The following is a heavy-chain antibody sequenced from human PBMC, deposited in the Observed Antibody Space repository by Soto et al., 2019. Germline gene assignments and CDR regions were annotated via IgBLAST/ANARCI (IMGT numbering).Heavy chain of an antibody. CDR1: GYTFTSYG. Sequence: GASVKVSCKASGYTFTSYGISWVRQAPGQGLEWMGWISAYNGNTNYAQKLQGRVTMTTDTSTSTAYMELRSLRSDDTAVYYCARGTAYYDILTGHLDYWGQGTLVTVSS. CDR2: ISAYNGNT. J-gene: IGHJ4*02. D-gene: IGHD3-9*01. CDR3: ARGTAYYDILTGHLDY. V-gene: IGHV1-18*04.